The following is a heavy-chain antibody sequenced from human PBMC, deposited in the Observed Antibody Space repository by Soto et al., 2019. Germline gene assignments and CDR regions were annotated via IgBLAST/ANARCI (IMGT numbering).Heavy chain of an antibody. CDR2: IWYDGSNK. CDR3: ARAGYGDYNWFDP. D-gene: IGHD4-17*01. CDR1: GFTFSSYG. V-gene: IGHV3-33*01. Sequence: GGSLRLSCAASGFTFSSYGMHWVRQAPGKGLEWVAVIWYDGSNKYYADSAKGRFTISRDNSKNTLYLQMNSLRAEDTAVYYCARAGYGDYNWFDPWGQGTLVTVSS. J-gene: IGHJ5*02.